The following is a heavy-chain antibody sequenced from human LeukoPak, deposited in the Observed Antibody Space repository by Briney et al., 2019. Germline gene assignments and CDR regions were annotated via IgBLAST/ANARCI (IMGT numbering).Heavy chain of an antibody. V-gene: IGHV1-69*06. CDR2: IIPIFGSA. CDR1: GGTFNKYA. CDR3: ARGDMEYYYDSSGYYAVYDSFDF. J-gene: IGHJ4*02. Sequence: SVKVSCKASGGTFNKYAISWVRQAPGQGLEWMGRIIPIFGSAKYSDKFQGRVTFTADKSTATAYMEMSSLRSEDTAVYFCARGDMEYYYDSSGYYAVYDSFDFWGQGTLVTVSS. D-gene: IGHD3-22*01.